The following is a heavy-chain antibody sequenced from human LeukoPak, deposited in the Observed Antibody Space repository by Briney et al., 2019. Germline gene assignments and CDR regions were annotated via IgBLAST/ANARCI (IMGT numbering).Heavy chain of an antibody. Sequence: ASVKVSCKVSGYTFTSYGISWVRQAPGQGLEWMGWISAYNGNTNYAQKLQGRVTMTTDTSTSTAYMELRSLRSDDTAVYYCARVAGYCSSTSCYDTGWFDPWGQGTLVTVSS. CDR1: GYTFTSYG. CDR3: ARVAGYCSSTSCYDTGWFDP. CDR2: ISAYNGNT. D-gene: IGHD2-2*01. V-gene: IGHV1-18*01. J-gene: IGHJ5*02.